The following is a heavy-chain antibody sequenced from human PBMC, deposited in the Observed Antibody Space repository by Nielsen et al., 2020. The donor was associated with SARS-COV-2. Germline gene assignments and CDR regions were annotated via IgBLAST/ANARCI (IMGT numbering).Heavy chain of an antibody. J-gene: IGHJ4*02. CDR2: ISFDGDYR. Sequence: GESLKISCAASGFTFSTYPLHWVRQTPGKGLEWVAIISFDGDYRYYADSVKGRFTISRANSKNTLFLQMNSLRPEDTAVYYCVRSRYYGPTSYFDYWGQGTLVTVPS. V-gene: IGHV3-30-3*01. CDR3: VRSRYYGPTSYFDY. CDR1: GFTFSTYP. D-gene: IGHD3-22*01.